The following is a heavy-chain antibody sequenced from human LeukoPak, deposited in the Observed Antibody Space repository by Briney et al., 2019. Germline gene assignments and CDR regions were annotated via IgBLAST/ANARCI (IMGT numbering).Heavy chain of an antibody. J-gene: IGHJ6*02. CDR2: ISYNSGSV. CDR1: GLMFDAHA. D-gene: IGHD3-3*01. Sequence: GGSLRLSCAASGLMFDAHAMHWVRQAPAKGLEWVSGISYNSGSVGYADSVRGRFIVSRDNARSLLYLQMNSLRAEDTALYFRAKAPYYDFNYSMDVWGQGTTVIVSS. V-gene: IGHV3-9*01. CDR3: AKAPYYDFNYSMDV.